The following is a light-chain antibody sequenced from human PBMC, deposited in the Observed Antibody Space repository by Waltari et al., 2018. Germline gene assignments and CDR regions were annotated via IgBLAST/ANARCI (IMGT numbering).Light chain of an antibody. Sequence: QSALTQPASVSGSPGQSITISCTGTSSDVATYNLVSWYQQHPGKAPKPMIYEVSKRPSGVSNRFSGSKSGNTASLTISGLQAEDEADYYCCSSAGSSTLVFGGGTKLTVL. CDR2: EVS. V-gene: IGLV2-23*02. CDR1: SSDVATYNL. J-gene: IGLJ2*01. CDR3: CSSAGSSTLV.